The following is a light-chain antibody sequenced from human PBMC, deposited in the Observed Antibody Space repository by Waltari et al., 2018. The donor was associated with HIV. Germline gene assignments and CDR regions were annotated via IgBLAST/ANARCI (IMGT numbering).Light chain of an antibody. J-gene: IGLJ2*01. CDR3: QVYDGNSVI. V-gene: IGLV3-21*02. CDR2: DDS. Sequence: SYVLTQPPSVSVAPGQTAMITCGGNSVGSKTVHWYQQKPGPAPVLVVYDDSDRPSGIPERFSGSNSANAATLTISRVEDGDEADYYCQVYDGNSVIFAGGTKLTVL. CDR1: SVGSKT.